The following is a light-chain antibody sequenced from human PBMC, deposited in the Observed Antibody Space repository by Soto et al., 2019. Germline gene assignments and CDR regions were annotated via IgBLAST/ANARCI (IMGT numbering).Light chain of an antibody. CDR2: DNS. J-gene: IGLJ3*02. CDR1: RSNIGAGYD. CDR3: HSYDVSLRGPA. Sequence: QSVLTQPPSLSGAPGQRVTISCTGSRSNIGAGYDVHWYQHLPGTAPKVLIFDNSNRPSGVPDRFSGSKSGTSASLAITGLQAEYEAVYYCHSYDVSLRGPAFGGGTKLPVL. V-gene: IGLV1-40*01.